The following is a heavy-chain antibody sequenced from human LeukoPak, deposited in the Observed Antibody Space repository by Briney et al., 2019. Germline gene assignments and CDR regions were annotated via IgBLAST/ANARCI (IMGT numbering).Heavy chain of an antibody. CDR3: ASPGHRGSGWYRY. Sequence: KPGGSLRLSCAASGFTFSDYYMSWIRQAPGKGLEWVSYISSSGSTIYYADSVNGRFTISRDNAKNSLYLQMNSLRAEDTAVYYCASPGHRGSGWYRYWGQGTLVTVSS. CDR2: ISSSGSTI. V-gene: IGHV3-11*01. CDR1: GFTFSDYY. J-gene: IGHJ4*02. D-gene: IGHD6-19*01.